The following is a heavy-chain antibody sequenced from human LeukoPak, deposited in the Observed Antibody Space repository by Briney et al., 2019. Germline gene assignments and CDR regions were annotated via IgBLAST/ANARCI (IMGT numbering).Heavy chain of an antibody. D-gene: IGHD3-10*01. CDR3: ARVFTMVRGGNYYYYGMDV. Sequence: GASVKVSCKASGYTFTSYDINWVRQATGQGLEWMGWMNPNSGNTGYAQKFQGRVTMTRNTSLSTAYMELSSLRSEDTAVYYCARVFTMVRGGNYYYYGMDVWGQGTTVTVSS. CDR1: GYTFTSYD. CDR2: MNPNSGNT. V-gene: IGHV1-8*01. J-gene: IGHJ6*02.